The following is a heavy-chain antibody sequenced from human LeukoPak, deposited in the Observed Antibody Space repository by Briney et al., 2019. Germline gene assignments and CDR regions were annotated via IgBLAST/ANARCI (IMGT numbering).Heavy chain of an antibody. CDR1: GFTFSSYS. D-gene: IGHD1-26*01. Sequence: GGSLRLSCAASGFTFSSYSMNWVRQAPGKGLEWVSSISSSSYIYYADSVKGRFTISRDNAKNSLYLQMNSLRAEDTAVYYCARRSRSGSYYDAFDIWGQGTMVTVSS. CDR2: ISSSSYI. V-gene: IGHV3-21*01. CDR3: ARRSRSGSYYDAFDI. J-gene: IGHJ3*02.